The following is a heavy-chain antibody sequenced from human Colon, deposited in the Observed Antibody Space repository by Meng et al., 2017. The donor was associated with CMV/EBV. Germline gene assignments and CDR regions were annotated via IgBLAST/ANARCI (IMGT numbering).Heavy chain of an antibody. CDR1: GGSISSYY. D-gene: IGHD6-6*01. CDR3: ARDRTYSSSPYYYYGMDV. CDR2: IYYSGST. J-gene: IGHJ6*02. Sequence: SETLSLTCTVSGGSISSYYWSWIRQPPGKGLEWIGYIYYSGSTNYNPSLKSRVTISVDTSKNQFSLKLSSVTAADTAVYYCARDRTYSSSPYYYYGMDVWGQGTTVTVSS. V-gene: IGHV4-59*01.